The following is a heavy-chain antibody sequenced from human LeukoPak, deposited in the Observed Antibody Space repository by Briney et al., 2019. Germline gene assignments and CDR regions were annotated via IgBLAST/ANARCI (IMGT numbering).Heavy chain of an antibody. J-gene: IGHJ6*03. CDR1: GFTFYTDC. CDR2: ISSSGTYT. V-gene: IGHV3-21*01. CDR3: ARDPGIAVAGTGTYYYMDV. Sequence: PGGSLRLSCAASGFTFYTDCINWVRQAPRKGLEWVSSISSSGTYTYYAASLKGRFTISRDNAKNQLYLQMNFLKAEDTAVYYCARDPGIAVAGTGTYYYMDVWGKGTTVTVSS. D-gene: IGHD6-19*01.